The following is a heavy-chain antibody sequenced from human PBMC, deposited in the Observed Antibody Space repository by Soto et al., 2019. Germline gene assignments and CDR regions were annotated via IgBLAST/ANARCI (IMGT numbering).Heavy chain of an antibody. D-gene: IGHD3-3*02. Sequence: EAQLLESGGGLVQPGGSLVLSCAASGFTFSSYAMSWVRQAPGKGLEWVSSISGGGNDAFYAVSVKGRFTISRENSRNTLYLQMSSLRADDTAIYYCARSLFLASTDTEPFDYWGQGALVTVSS. CDR1: GFTFSSYA. J-gene: IGHJ4*02. V-gene: IGHV3-23*01. CDR3: ARSLFLASTDTEPFDY. CDR2: ISGGGNDA.